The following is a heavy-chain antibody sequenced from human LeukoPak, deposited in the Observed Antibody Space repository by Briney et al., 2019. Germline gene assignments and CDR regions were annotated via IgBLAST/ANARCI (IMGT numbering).Heavy chain of an antibody. CDR3: ASVVLPAAIGY. D-gene: IGHD2-2*02. V-gene: IGHV4-4*02. J-gene: IGHJ4*02. CDR2: IYQSGST. Sequence: SETLSLTCAVSGGSISSSNWWSWVRQPPGKGLEWIGEIYQSGSTNYSPSLKSRVTISLDKSKNQFSLKLSSVTAADTAVYYCASVVLPAAIGYWGQGTLVTVSS. CDR1: GGSISSSNW.